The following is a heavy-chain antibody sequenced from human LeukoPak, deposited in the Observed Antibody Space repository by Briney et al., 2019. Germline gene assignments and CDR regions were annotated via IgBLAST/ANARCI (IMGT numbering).Heavy chain of an antibody. CDR3: ARAPRRIAARQAEFDY. V-gene: IGHV4-39*07. Sequence: SETLSLTCSVSGGSISTTNYYWGWIRQPPGKGLEWIGSIYYSGHTYYNPPLKSRVTISVDTSKSQFSLKLSSVTAADTAVYYCARAPRRIAARQAEFDYWGQGTLVTVSS. CDR2: IYYSGHT. CDR1: GGSISTTNYY. J-gene: IGHJ4*02. D-gene: IGHD6-6*01.